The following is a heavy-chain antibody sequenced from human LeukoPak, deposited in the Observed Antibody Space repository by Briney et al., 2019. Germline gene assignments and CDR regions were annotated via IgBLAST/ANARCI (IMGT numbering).Heavy chain of an antibody. CDR1: GFTFTHYA. Sequence: GGSLRLSCAASGFTFTHYAMSWVRQAPGKGLEWVSSVSGSGTDTYYRDSVKGRFTISRDSSKNTLSLQMNSLRVDDPAVYYCGRGYTYGNFDYWGHGTLVTVSS. CDR3: GRGYTYGNFDY. CDR2: VSGSGTDT. J-gene: IGHJ4*01. D-gene: IGHD5-18*01. V-gene: IGHV3-23*01.